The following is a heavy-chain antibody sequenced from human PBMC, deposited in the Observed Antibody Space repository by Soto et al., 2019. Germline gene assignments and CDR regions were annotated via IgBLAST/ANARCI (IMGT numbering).Heavy chain of an antibody. V-gene: IGHV4-61*01. D-gene: IGHD5-12*01. J-gene: IGHJ4*02. CDR3: ARDRGYSGYDFYY. CDR2: VYYTANT. Sequence: PSETLSLTCTVSGGSVSSGSYYWSWIRQPPGKGLEWIGHVYYTANTKYSPSLKSRVTISVDTSKNQFSLKLNSVTAADTAVYYCARDRGYSGYDFYYWGQGTLVTVSS. CDR1: GGSVSSGSYY.